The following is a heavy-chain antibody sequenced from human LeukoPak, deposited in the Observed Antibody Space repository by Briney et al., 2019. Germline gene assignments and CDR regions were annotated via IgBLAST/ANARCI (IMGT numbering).Heavy chain of an antibody. CDR1: GYTFTTYY. CDR2: INPSGGST. D-gene: IGHD3/OR15-3a*01. Sequence: ASVKVSCKASGYTFTTYYMHWVRQAPGQGLEWMGIINPSGGSTSYAQKFQGRVTMARDTSTSTVYMELSSLRYEDTAVYYCARDRGDFWTGYYTNYFDYWGQGTLVTVSS. V-gene: IGHV1-46*01. CDR3: ARDRGDFWTGYYTNYFDY. J-gene: IGHJ4*02.